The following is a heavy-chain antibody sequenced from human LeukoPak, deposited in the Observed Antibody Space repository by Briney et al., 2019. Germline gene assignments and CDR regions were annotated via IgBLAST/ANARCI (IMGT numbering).Heavy chain of an antibody. D-gene: IGHD2-2*01. V-gene: IGHV3-23*01. J-gene: IGHJ3*01. Sequence: GGSLRLSCAASGFTFSSFAMSWVRQAPGKGLEWVSAISGSGGSTFYADSVKGRFTISRDNSKNTLFLQMNGLRAEDTAVYYCARDRSCSGSSCNVGSWGQGTMVTVSS. CDR1: GFTFSSFA. CDR3: ARDRSCSGSSCNVGS. CDR2: ISGSGGST.